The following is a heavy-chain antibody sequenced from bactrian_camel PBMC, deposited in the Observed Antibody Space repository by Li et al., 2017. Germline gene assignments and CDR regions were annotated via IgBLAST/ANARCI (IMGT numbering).Heavy chain of an antibody. D-gene: IGHD4*01. CDR1: GLPFVDYA. V-gene: IGHV3S53*01. J-gene: IGHJ4*01. CDR3: AADPRFPLSGGAESLAPMCLNGRDYRH. CDR2: IDRDGST. Sequence: HVQLVESGGGLVQPGGSLRLSCTVSGLPFVDYAMGWFRQAPGKEREAVAAIDRDGSTTYTDSVKGRFTISQDDAKKTLYLQMNTLKPEDTGMYYCAADPRFPLSGGAESLAPMCLNGRDYRHRGQGTQVTVS.